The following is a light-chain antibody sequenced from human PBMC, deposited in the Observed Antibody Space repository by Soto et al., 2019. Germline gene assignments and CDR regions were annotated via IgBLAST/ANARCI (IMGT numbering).Light chain of an antibody. CDR3: QQYGSTPKT. V-gene: IGKV3-20*01. CDR2: GAS. Sequence: EIVLTQSPCTLSLSPGERATLSCRASQSVRSSYLAWFQQKPGQAPRLLIYGASSRATGIPDRFSGSESGTDFTLTISRLEPEDFAVYYCQQYGSTPKTFGQGTKLEIK. CDR1: QSVRSSY. J-gene: IGKJ2*01.